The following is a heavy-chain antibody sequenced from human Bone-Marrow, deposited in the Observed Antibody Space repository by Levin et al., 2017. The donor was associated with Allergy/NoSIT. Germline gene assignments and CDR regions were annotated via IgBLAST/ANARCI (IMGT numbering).Heavy chain of an antibody. V-gene: IGHV3-7*04. J-gene: IGHJ4*02. CDR1: GFTFDFHW. Sequence: PGGSLRLSCVASGFTFDFHWMDWVRQVPGKGLVWVANINKDGSEIYYVDSVRGRFTVSRDNAKNSLYLQMNSLRAEDTAMYYCTRALDYWGQGTLVTVSS. D-gene: IGHD2-2*03. CDR3: TRALDY. CDR2: INKDGSEI.